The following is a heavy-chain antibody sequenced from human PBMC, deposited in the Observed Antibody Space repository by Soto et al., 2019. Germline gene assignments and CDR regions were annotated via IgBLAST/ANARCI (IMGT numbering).Heavy chain of an antibody. Sequence: LRWSVSEGKIVSGGYYWSWNSKHPGKGLEWIGYIYYSGSTYYNPSLKSRVTISVDTSKNQFSLKLSSVTAADTAVYYCARDLRAVSNYYYYYCMDVWGKGTTVTVSS. CDR2: IYYSGST. J-gene: IGHJ6*03. CDR3: ARDLRAVSNYYYYYCMDV. V-gene: IGHV4-31*02. CDR1: EGKIVSGGYY.